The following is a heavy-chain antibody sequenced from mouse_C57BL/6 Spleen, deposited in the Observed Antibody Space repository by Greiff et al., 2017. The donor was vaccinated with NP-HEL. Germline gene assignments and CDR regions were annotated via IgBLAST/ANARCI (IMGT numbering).Heavy chain of an antibody. CDR1: GYTFTSYW. CDR2: IDPSDSYT. J-gene: IGHJ2*01. Sequence: QVQLQQPGAELVMPGASVKLSCKASGYTFTSYWMHWVKQRPGQGLEWIGEIDPSDSYTNYNQKFKGKSTLTVDKSSSTAYMQLSSLTSEDSAVDYCARQSLTGGFDYWGQGTTLTVSS. CDR3: ARQSLTGGFDY. V-gene: IGHV1-69*01. D-gene: IGHD4-1*01.